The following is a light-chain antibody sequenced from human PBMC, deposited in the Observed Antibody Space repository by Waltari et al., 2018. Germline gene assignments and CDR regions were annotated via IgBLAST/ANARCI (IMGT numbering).Light chain of an antibody. CDR1: ALPTEY. Sequence: SYELTQSPSQSVSPGQTDTLTCSGDALPTEYGYWYQQKPGQAPVLIIYKDEERPPGIPERFSGSSSGTTATLTISGVQAEDEADYYCQSADSSGTYYVFAAGTKVTVL. V-gene: IGLV3-25*03. CDR2: KDE. J-gene: IGLJ1*01. CDR3: QSADSSGTYYV.